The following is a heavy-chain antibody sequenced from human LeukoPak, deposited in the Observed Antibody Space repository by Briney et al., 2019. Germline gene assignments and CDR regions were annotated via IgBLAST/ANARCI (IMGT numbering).Heavy chain of an antibody. CDR1: GFTFTTIW. Sequence: GGSLSLYCAASGFTFTTIWMRWVRPPPGKGLEWVVNLKNDGSEKYYVDPVKGRFTISRDNAKNSVYLQMNSLRAEDTAVYYCAKEPYYYDKSAFDIWGQGTMVTVSS. CDR3: AKEPYYYDKSAFDI. V-gene: IGHV3-7*03. D-gene: IGHD3-22*01. J-gene: IGHJ3*02. CDR2: LKNDGSEK.